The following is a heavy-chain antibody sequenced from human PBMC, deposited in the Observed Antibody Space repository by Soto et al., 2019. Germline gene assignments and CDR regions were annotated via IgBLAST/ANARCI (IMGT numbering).Heavy chain of an antibody. CDR2: MNAGVGNT. D-gene: IGHD5-18*01. J-gene: IGHJ4*02. V-gene: IGHV1-3*01. CDR1: GYTFTDYA. CDR3: ARDTGYTFGSLNY. Sequence: HVELVQSGADVKKPGASVTISCKASGYTFTDYALHWVRQAPGQRLEWMGWMNAGVGNTLYSQKFQGRITITRDTSASTGYMELNSLKSEDTAIYYCARDTGYTFGSLNYWGPGTLVTVS.